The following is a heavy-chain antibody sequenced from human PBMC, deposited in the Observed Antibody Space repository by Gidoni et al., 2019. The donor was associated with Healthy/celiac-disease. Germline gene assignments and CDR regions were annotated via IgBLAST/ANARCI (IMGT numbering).Heavy chain of an antibody. Sequence: QVQLVQSGAEVKKPGASVKVCCKASGYTFTSYSMHWVRQAPGQRLEWMGWINAGNGNTKYSQKCQGRVTITRDTSASTAYMELSSLRSEDTAVYYCARAYYYDSSGPNFDYWGQGTLVTVSS. CDR2: INAGNGNT. J-gene: IGHJ4*02. CDR3: ARAYYYDSSGPNFDY. D-gene: IGHD3-22*01. CDR1: GYTFTSYS. V-gene: IGHV1-3*01.